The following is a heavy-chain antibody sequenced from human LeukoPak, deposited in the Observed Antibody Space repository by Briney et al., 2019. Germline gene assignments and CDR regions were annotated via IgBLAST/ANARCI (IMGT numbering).Heavy chain of an antibody. D-gene: IGHD4-23*01. V-gene: IGHV3-23*01. CDR3: AKASGGNSLAQIDY. CDR2: ISGSGGST. Sequence: QPGGSLRLSCAASGFTFSSYAMSWVRQAPGKGLEWVSAISGSGGSTYYADSVKGRFTISRDNSKNTLYLQMNSLRAEDTAVYYCAKASGGNSLAQIDYWGQGTLVTVSS. J-gene: IGHJ4*02. CDR1: GFTFSSYA.